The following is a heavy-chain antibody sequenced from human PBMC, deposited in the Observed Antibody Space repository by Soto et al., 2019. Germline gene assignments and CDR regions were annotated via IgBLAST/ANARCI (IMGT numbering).Heavy chain of an antibody. CDR3: ARDLGLLAAATLNFDY. V-gene: IGHV1-18*01. D-gene: IGHD2-15*01. Sequence: GASVKVSCKASGYTFTSYGISWVRQAPGQGLEWMGWISAYNGNTNYAQKLQGRVTMTTDTSTSTAYMELRSLRSDDTAVYYCARDLGLLAAATLNFDYWGQGTLVTVSS. J-gene: IGHJ4*02. CDR1: GYTFTSYG. CDR2: ISAYNGNT.